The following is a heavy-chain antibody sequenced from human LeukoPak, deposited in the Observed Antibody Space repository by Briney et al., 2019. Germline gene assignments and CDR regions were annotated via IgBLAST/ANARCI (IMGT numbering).Heavy chain of an antibody. D-gene: IGHD3-3*02. CDR2: SEGDDTTT. J-gene: IGHJ5*02. V-gene: IGHV3-74*03. Sequence: GGSLRLSCAASGFSFSNYWMHWVRQAPGKGLVWVSRSEGDDTTTTYADSVKGRFTVSRDNAKNTVYLQMNSLRVEDTAVYYCAKLDWFDPWGEETLVTVSP. CDR3: AKLDWFDP. CDR1: GFSFSNYW.